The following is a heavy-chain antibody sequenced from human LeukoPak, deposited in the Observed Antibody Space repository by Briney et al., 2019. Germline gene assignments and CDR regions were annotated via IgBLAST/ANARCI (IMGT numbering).Heavy chain of an antibody. CDR1: GGSNY. CDR2: IHYSGSP. D-gene: IGHD1-26*01. V-gene: IGHV4-59*08. CDR3: ARRSGTYHAFDI. Sequence: NASETLSLTCTVSGGSNYWSWIRQPPGKGLEWIGYIHYSGSPNYNPSLKSRVTISIDTSKNQFSLKLSSVTAADTAVYYCARRSGTYHAFDIWGQGTMVTVSS. J-gene: IGHJ3*02.